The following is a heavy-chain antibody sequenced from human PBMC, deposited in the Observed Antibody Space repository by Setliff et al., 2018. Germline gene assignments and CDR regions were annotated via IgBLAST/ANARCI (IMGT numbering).Heavy chain of an antibody. Sequence: GSLRLSCAASGFTFSSYSMNWVRQAPGKGLEWVSSISSSSSYIYYADSVKGRFTISRDNAKNSLYLQMNSLRAEDTAVYYCARDIHAYGSGSSLGYWGQGTLVTVSS. D-gene: IGHD3-10*01. CDR1: GFTFSSYS. J-gene: IGHJ4*02. CDR2: ISSSSSYI. CDR3: ARDIHAYGSGSSLGY. V-gene: IGHV3-21*01.